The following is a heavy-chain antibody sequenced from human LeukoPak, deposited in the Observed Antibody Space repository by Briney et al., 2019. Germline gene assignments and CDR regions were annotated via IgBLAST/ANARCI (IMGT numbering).Heavy chain of an antibody. V-gene: IGHV3-7*01. CDR1: GFTFSSYW. CDR3: AREGMTRYYYYYYMDV. CDR2: IKQDGSEK. Sequence: GSLRLSCAASGFTFSSYWMSWVRQAPGKGLEWVANIKQDGSEKYYVDSVKGRFTISRDNAKNSLYLQMNSLRAEDTAVYYCAREGMTRYYYYYYMDVWGKGTTVTVSS. J-gene: IGHJ6*03.